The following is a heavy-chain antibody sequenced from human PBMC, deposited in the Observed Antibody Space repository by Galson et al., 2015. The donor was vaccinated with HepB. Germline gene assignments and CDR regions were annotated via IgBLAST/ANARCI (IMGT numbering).Heavy chain of an antibody. D-gene: IGHD3-10*01. CDR3: ARPANTYYYGSGSYRPKNWFDP. CDR2: INAGNGNT. Sequence: SCKASGYTFTSYAMHWVRQAPGQRLEWMGWINAGNGNTKYSQKFQGRVTITRDTSASTAYRELSSLRSEDTAVYYCARPANTYYYGSGSYRPKNWFDPWGQGTLVTVSS. CDR1: GYTFTSYA. J-gene: IGHJ5*02. V-gene: IGHV1-3*01.